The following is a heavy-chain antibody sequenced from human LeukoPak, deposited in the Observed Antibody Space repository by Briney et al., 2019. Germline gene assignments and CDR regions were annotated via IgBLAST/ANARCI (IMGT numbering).Heavy chain of an antibody. CDR1: GDTFKNYA. Sequence: SVKVSCKASGDTFKNYAFSWVRQAPGQGLEWMGGLIPVLGTSNYAQKFLGRVSIIADESTTTAYMELSSLRSEDTAVYYCARLTSIVVVGPSGYYFDYWGQGTLVTVSS. D-gene: IGHD2-15*01. CDR3: ARLTSIVVVGPSGYYFDY. J-gene: IGHJ4*02. V-gene: IGHV1-69*01. CDR2: LIPVLGTS.